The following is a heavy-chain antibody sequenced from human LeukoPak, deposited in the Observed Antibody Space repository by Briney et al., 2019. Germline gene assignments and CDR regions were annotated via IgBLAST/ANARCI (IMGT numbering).Heavy chain of an antibody. D-gene: IGHD2-2*01. CDR2: IRSKAYGGTT. Sequence: GGSLRLSCTASGFTFGDYAMSWFRQAPGKGLEWVGFIRSKAYGGTTEYAASVKGSFTISRDDSKSIAYLQMNSLKTEDTAVYYSTRSRGYCSSTTRYWSGNHAFDIWGQGTMVTVSS. V-gene: IGHV3-49*03. CDR1: GFTFGDYA. J-gene: IGHJ3*02. CDR3: TRSRGYCSSTTRYWSGNHAFDI.